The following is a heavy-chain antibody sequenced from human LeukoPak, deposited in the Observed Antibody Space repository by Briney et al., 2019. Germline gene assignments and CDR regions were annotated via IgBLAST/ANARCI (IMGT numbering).Heavy chain of an antibody. D-gene: IGHD2-2*01. J-gene: IGHJ6*04. V-gene: IGHV3-53*01. CDR3: AKAGDCSTTRCLTGGLDV. Sequence: GGSLRLSCAASGFIVSSKYMSWVRQAPGKGLEWVSVIYTGGSTYYPDSVKGRFTISRDNSKNTVYLQMSSLRAEDTAVYYCAKAGDCSTTRCLTGGLDVWGKGTTVTVSS. CDR1: GFIVSSKY. CDR2: IYTGGST.